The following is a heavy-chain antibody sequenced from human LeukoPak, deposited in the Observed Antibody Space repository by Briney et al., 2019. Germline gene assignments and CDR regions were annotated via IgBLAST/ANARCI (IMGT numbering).Heavy chain of an antibody. Sequence: SETLSLTCTVSGGSISSFYWSWIRQPAGEGLEWIGRIYNSGSPHYNPSLRSRVTMSVDTSKNQSSLKLSSVTAADTAVYYCARSSGTGFEYWGQGTLVSVSS. D-gene: IGHD3-10*01. CDR2: IYNSGSP. CDR3: ARSSGTGFEY. CDR1: GGSISSFY. J-gene: IGHJ4*02. V-gene: IGHV4-4*07.